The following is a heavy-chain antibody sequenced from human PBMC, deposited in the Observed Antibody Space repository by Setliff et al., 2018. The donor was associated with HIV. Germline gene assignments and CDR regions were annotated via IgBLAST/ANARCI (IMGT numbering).Heavy chain of an antibody. CDR3: ARDDGNWNQGIDS. Sequence: SCKASGFIFSSYNMNWVRQAPGKGLEWVSSISTSSIYIYYADSVKGRFTISRDNAQKSLHLQMNSLRADDTAVYYCARDDGNWNQGIDSWGQGTLVTVSS. CDR1: GFIFSSYN. J-gene: IGHJ4*02. D-gene: IGHD1-1*01. V-gene: IGHV3-21*01. CDR2: ISTSSIYI.